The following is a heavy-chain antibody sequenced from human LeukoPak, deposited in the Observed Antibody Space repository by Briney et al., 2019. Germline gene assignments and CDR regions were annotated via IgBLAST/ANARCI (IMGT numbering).Heavy chain of an antibody. Sequence: HPGGSLRLSCAASGITFSSYGMHWVRQAPGKGLEWVAFIRYDGSNKYYADSVKGRFTISRDNSKNTLYLQMNSLRAEDTAVYYCAKGAEQWLVQLLFGFYYWGQGTLVTVSS. CDR1: GITFSSYG. CDR2: IRYDGSNK. J-gene: IGHJ4*02. D-gene: IGHD6-19*01. V-gene: IGHV3-30*02. CDR3: AKGAEQWLVQLLFGFYY.